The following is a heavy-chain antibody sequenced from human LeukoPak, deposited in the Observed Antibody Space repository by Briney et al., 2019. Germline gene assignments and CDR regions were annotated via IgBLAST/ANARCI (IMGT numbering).Heavy chain of an antibody. CDR2: IIPIFGTA. Sequence: SVKVSCKASGGTFSSYAISWVRQAPGQGLEWMGGIIPIFGTANYAQKFQGRVTITTDESTSTAYMELSSLRSEDTAVYYCAREITMVRGARAGFDCWGQGTLVTVSS. J-gene: IGHJ4*02. V-gene: IGHV1-69*05. CDR1: GGTFSSYA. CDR3: AREITMVRGARAGFDC. D-gene: IGHD3-10*01.